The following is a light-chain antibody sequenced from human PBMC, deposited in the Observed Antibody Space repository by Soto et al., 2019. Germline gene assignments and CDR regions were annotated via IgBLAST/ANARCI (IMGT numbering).Light chain of an antibody. CDR3: SSYTHYYTWV. J-gene: IGLJ3*02. Sequence: QSALTLPASVSGSPGQSITISCTGTSTDIGSDDFVSWYQQHPGKAPKLMIYEVTNRPSGVSNRFSGSKSGYTASLTISGLQAEDEADYYCSSYTHYYTWVFGGGTKVTVL. CDR1: STDIGSDDF. V-gene: IGLV2-14*01. CDR2: EVT.